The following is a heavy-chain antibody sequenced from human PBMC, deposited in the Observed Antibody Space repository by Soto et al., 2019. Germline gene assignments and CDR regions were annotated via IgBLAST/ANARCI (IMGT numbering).Heavy chain of an antibody. V-gene: IGHV3-74*01. J-gene: IGHJ4*02. CDR2: INSDGSST. CDR1: GGKCSDHG. CDR3: AIGESGDDYPY. Sequence: LRLSWRVAGGKCSDHGVRWIRQAPGKGLVWVSRINSDGSSTRYADSVKGRFTISRDNAKNTLYLQMNRLRAEDSAVYFSAIGESGDDYPYWGQGTLVTPLL. D-gene: IGHD5-12*01.